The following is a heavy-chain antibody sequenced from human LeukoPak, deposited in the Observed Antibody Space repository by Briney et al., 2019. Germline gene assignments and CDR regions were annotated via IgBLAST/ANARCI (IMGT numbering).Heavy chain of an antibody. CDR1: GFTFSSYA. V-gene: IGHV3-30*04. CDR2: ISYDGSNK. CDR3: ARDGDYYGSGSYLDY. J-gene: IGHJ4*02. Sequence: GSLRLSCAASGFTFSSYAMHWVRQAPGKGLEWVALISYDGSNKYYADSVKGRFTISRDNSKNTLYLQMNSLRAEDTAVYYCARDGDYYGSGSYLDYWGQGTLVTASS. D-gene: IGHD3-10*01.